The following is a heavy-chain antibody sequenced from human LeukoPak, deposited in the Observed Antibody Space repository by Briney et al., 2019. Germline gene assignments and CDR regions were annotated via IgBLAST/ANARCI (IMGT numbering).Heavy chain of an antibody. Sequence: PGGSLRLSCAASGFTFSSFWMHWVRQAPGKGLVWVSRINSDGSSTSYADSVKGQFTISRDNAKNSLYLQMNSLRAEDTAVYYCARDSPVAAAGTTGAYYYYYGMDVWGQGTTVTVSS. J-gene: IGHJ6*02. CDR3: ARDSPVAAAGTTGAYYYYYGMDV. CDR1: GFTFSSFW. D-gene: IGHD6-13*01. V-gene: IGHV3-74*01. CDR2: INSDGSST.